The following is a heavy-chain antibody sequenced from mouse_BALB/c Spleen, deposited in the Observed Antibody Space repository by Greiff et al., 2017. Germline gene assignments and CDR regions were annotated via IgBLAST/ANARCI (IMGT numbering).Heavy chain of an antibody. D-gene: IGHD2-4*01. CDR1: GFTFSSYT. Sequence: EVQVVESGGGLVKPGGSLKLSCAASGFTFSSYTMSWVRQTPEKRLEWVATISSGGGNTYYPDSVKGRFTISRDNAKNNLYLQMSSLRSEDTALYYCASMITTTPWGQGTLVTVSA. J-gene: IGHJ3*01. CDR2: ISSGGGNT. CDR3: ASMITTTP. V-gene: IGHV5-9*03.